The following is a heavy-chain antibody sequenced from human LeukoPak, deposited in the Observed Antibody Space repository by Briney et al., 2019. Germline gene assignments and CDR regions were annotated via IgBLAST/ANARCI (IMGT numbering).Heavy chain of an antibody. D-gene: IGHD5-18*01. CDR2: IYSGGST. CDR3: ARVEGGYSYGYLDY. V-gene: IGHV3-53*01. Sequence: GGSLRLSCAASGFTVSSNYMSWVRQAPGKGLEWVSVIYSGGSTYYADYVKGRFTISRDNSKNTLYLQMNSLRAEDTAVYYCARVEGGYSYGYLDYWGQGTLVTVSS. CDR1: GFTVSSNY. J-gene: IGHJ4*02.